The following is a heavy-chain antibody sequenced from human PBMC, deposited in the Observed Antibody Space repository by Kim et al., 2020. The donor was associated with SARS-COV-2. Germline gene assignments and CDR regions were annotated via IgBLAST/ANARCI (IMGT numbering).Heavy chain of an antibody. Sequence: ASVKVSCKASGYTFTSYAMNWVRQAPGQGLEWMGWINTNTGNPTYAQGFTGRFVFSLDTSVSTAYLQISSLKAEDTAVYYCASDIGHLTRNQHNYYGMDVWGQGTTVTVSS. D-gene: IGHD2-15*01. V-gene: IGHV7-4-1*02. CDR1: GYTFTSYA. J-gene: IGHJ6*02. CDR3: ASDIGHLTRNQHNYYGMDV. CDR2: INTNTGNP.